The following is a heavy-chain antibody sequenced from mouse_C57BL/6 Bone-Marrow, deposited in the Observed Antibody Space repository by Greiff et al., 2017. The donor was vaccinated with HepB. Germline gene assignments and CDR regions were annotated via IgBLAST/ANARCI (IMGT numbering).Heavy chain of an antibody. D-gene: IGHD2-4*01. CDR2: IWTGGGT. V-gene: IGHV2-9-1*01. CDR3: ARGNYDGAWFAY. J-gene: IGHJ3*01. Sequence: QVQLQQSGPGLVAPSQSLSITCTVSGFSLTSYAISWVRQPPGKGLEWLGVIWTGGGTNYNSALKSRLSISQDNSKSQVFLKMNSLQTDDTARYYCARGNYDGAWFAYWGQGTLVTVSA. CDR1: GFSLTSYA.